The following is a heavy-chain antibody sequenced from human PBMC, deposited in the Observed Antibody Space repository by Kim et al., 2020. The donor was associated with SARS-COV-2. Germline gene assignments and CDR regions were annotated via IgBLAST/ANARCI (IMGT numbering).Heavy chain of an antibody. Sequence: GGSLRLSCAASGFTFSTYGMSWVRQAPGKGPEWVSAISDSGGRTYYADSVKGRFTISRDNSKNTLYLQMNSLRVEDAAVYYCAKDLALRADSVPNNWFDPWGQGTLVTVSS. D-gene: IGHD2-15*01. CDR1: GFTFSTYG. V-gene: IGHV3-23*01. J-gene: IGHJ5*02. CDR2: ISDSGGRT. CDR3: AKDLALRADSVPNNWFDP.